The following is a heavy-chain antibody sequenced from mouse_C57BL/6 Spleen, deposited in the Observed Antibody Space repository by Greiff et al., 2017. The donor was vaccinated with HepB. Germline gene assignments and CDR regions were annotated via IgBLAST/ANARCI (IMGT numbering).Heavy chain of an antibody. J-gene: IGHJ4*01. V-gene: IGHV5-4*03. CDR2: ISDGGSYT. D-gene: IGHD1-1*01. CDR1: GFTFSSYA. CDR3: ARGGDYYGSSYEVYAMDY. Sequence: EVKLEESGGGLVKPGGSLKLSCAASGFTFSSYAMSWVRQTPEKRLEWVATISDGGSYTYYPDNVKGRFTISRDNAKNNLYLQMSHLKSEDTAMYYCARGGDYYGSSYEVYAMDYWGQGTSVTVSS.